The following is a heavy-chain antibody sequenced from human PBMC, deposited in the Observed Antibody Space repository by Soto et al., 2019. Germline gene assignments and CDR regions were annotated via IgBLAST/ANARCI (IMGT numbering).Heavy chain of an antibody. V-gene: IGHV1-69*01. D-gene: IGHD4-17*01. CDR1: GGTFSSYA. CDR3: AREGNYGDYLESFDH. CDR2: IIPIFGTA. Sequence: QVQLVQSGAEVRKPGSSVEVSCKASGGTFSSYAISWVRQAPGQGLEWMGGIIPIFGTANYAQKFQGRVTITADESTSTAYMELSSLRSEDTAVYYCAREGNYGDYLESFDHWGQGTLVTVSS. J-gene: IGHJ5*02.